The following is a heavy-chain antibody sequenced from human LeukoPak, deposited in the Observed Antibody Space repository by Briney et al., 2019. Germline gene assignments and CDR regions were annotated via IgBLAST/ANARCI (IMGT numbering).Heavy chain of an antibody. V-gene: IGHV4-59*01. CDR2: IYDSGTT. Sequence: SSETLSLTCTVSGGSISSYYWRWIRQPPGKGLEWIGCIYDSGTTNYNPSLKSRVTISGDTAKNQFSLKMSSVTAADTAVYFCARTGQQLVFASWGQGTLVTISS. CDR3: ARTGQQLVFAS. J-gene: IGHJ5*01. CDR1: GGSISSYY. D-gene: IGHD6-13*01.